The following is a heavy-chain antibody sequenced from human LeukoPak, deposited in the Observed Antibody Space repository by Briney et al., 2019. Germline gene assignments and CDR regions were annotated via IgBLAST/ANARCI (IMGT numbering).Heavy chain of an antibody. J-gene: IGHJ6*02. CDR3: ARDRQYGMDV. Sequence: PGGSLRLSCAASGFTFSSYSMNWVRQAPGKGLEWISYISTSSSTIYYANSMKGRFTISRDNAKNTLYLQMNSLRGEDTAVYYCARDRQYGMDVWGQGTTVTVSS. CDR1: GFTFSSYS. V-gene: IGHV3-48*04. CDR2: ISTSSSTI.